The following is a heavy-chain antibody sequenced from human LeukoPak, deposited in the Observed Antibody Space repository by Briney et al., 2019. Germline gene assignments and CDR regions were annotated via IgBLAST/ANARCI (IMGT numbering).Heavy chain of an antibody. CDR3: ARVDPYCSSTSCSFDY. J-gene: IGHJ4*02. V-gene: IGHV4-59*01. CDR2: IYYSGST. D-gene: IGHD2-2*01. CDR1: GVSISSYY. Sequence: SETLSLTCTVSGVSISSYYWSWIRQPPGKGLEWIGYIYYSGSTNYNPSLKSRVTISVDTYKNQFSLKLISVTAADTAVYYCARVDPYCSSTSCSFDYWGQGTLVTVSS.